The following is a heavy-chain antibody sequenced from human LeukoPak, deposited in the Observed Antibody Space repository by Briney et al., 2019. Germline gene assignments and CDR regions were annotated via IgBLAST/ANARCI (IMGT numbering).Heavy chain of an antibody. D-gene: IGHD1-26*01. CDR2: INHSGST. V-gene: IGHV4-34*01. Sequence: PSETLSLTCAVYGGSFSGYYWSWIRQPPGKGLEWIGEINHSGSTNYNSSLKSRVTISVDTSKNQFSLKLSSVTAADTAVYYCARALELDYWGQGTLVTVSS. CDR1: GGSFSGYY. CDR3: ARALELDY. J-gene: IGHJ4*02.